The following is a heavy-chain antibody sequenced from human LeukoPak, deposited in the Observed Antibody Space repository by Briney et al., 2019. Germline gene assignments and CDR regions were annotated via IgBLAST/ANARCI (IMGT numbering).Heavy chain of an antibody. CDR2: ISYDGSNK. V-gene: IGHV3-30*18. D-gene: IGHD1-7*01. J-gene: IGHJ4*02. CDR3: AKDSLELGAGLDY. Sequence: GGSLRLSCAASGFTFSSYGMHWVRQTPGKGLEWVAVISYDGSNKYYADSVKGRFTISRDNSKNTLYLQMNSLRAEDTAVYYCAKDSLELGAGLDYWGQGTLVTVSS. CDR1: GFTFSSYG.